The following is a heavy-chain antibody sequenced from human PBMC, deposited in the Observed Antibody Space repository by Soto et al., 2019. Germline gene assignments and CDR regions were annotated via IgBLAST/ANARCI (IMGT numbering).Heavy chain of an antibody. CDR1: GGSVSSGSYY. D-gene: IGHD1-1*01. CDR3: ASTPTTIPGTHYGMDV. V-gene: IGHV4-61*01. Sequence: QVQLQESGPGLVKPSETLSLTCTVSGGSVSSGSYYWSWIRQPPGKGLEWIGYIYYSGCTNYNPSLKSRVTISVDTSKNQFSLKLSSVTAADTAVYYCASTPTTIPGTHYGMDVWGQGTTVTVSS. CDR2: IYYSGCT. J-gene: IGHJ6*02.